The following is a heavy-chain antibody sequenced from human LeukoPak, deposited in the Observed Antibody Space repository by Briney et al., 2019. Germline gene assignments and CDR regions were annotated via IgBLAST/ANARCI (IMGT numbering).Heavy chain of an antibody. J-gene: IGHJ4*02. D-gene: IGHD4-17*01. CDR1: GFPFSSYG. V-gene: IGHV3-30*02. CDR2: IRFDGTHE. CDR3: ASHMTTVTQFDY. Sequence: PGGSLRLSRAASGFPFSSYGMHWVRQAPGKGLEWVSFIRFDGTHEYYADSVKGRFTISRDNSKSTLFLQMNSLRAEDTAVYYCASHMTTVTQFDYWGQGTLVTVSS.